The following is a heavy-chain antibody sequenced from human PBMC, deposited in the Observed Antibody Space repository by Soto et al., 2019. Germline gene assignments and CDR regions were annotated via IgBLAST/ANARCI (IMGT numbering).Heavy chain of an antibody. J-gene: IGHJ4*02. CDR2: ISAHNGNT. D-gene: IGHD1-1*01. V-gene: IGHV1-18*01. CDR1: GYTFTSYG. CDR3: ARGRYGDS. Sequence: QVHLVQSGAEVKKPGASVKVSCKASGYTFTSYGITWVRQAPGQGLEWMGWISAHNGNTDYAQQLQGRVIVTRDTSTSTAYTELRRLRSDVTAVYYCARGRYGDSWGQGALVTVSS.